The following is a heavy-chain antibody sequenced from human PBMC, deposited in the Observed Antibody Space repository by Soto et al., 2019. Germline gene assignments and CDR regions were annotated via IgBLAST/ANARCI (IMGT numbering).Heavy chain of an antibody. CDR3: ARPRLQYDWFDP. CDR1: GGSFSGYY. CDR2: INHSGSI. Sequence: SETLSLTCAVYGGSFSGYYWSWIRQPPGKGLEWIGEINHSGSINYNPSLKSRVTISVDTSKNQFSLKLSSVTAADTAVYYCARPRLQYDWFDPWGQGTLVTVSS. V-gene: IGHV4-34*01. D-gene: IGHD4-4*01. J-gene: IGHJ5*02.